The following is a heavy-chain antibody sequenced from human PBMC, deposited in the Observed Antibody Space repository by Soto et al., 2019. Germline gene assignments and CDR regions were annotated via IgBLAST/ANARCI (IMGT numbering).Heavy chain of an antibody. Sequence: SETLSLTCTVSGGSISSYYWSWIRQPPGKGLEWIGYIYYSGSTNYNPSIKSRVTISVDTSKNQFSLKLSSVTAADTAVYYCARGFMMAAPDYYYYGMDVWGQGTTVTVSS. CDR1: GGSISSYY. J-gene: IGHJ6*02. V-gene: IGHV4-59*01. CDR2: IYYSGST. D-gene: IGHD6-6*01. CDR3: ARGFMMAAPDYYYYGMDV.